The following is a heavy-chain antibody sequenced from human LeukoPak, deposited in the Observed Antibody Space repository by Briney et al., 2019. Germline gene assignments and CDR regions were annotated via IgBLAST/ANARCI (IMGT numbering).Heavy chain of an antibody. D-gene: IGHD2-21*02. J-gene: IGHJ4*02. CDR1: GFTFDDYA. V-gene: IGHV3-9*01. CDR2: ISWNSGSI. CDR3: AKDSGHCGGDCYSFDY. Sequence: GRSPRLSCAASGFTFDDYAMHWVRQAPGKGLEWVSGISWNSGSIGYADSVKGRFTISRDNAKNSLYLQMNSLRAEDTALYYCAKDSGHCGGDCYSFDYWGQGTLVTVSS.